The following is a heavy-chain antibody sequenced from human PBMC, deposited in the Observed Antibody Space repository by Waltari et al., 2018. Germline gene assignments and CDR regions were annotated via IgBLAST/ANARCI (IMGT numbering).Heavy chain of an antibody. V-gene: IGHV3-23*01. D-gene: IGHD2-21*02. CDR1: GFTFSNDA. CDR2: VSVSSRNT. J-gene: IGHJ4*02. Sequence: EVQLLESGGGLEQPGGSLRLSCAVSGFTFSNDAMSWVRQAPGKGLEWVSCVSVSSRNTYYADSVKGRFSISRDSSKSTLYLQMNSLRAEDTAVYYCTRGATGDCNAPSDYWGQGTLVTVSS. CDR3: TRGATGDCNAPSDY.